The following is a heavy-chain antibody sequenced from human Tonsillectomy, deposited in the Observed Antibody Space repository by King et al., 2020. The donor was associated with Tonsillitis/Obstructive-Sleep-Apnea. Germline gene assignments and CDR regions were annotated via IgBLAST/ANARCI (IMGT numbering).Heavy chain of an antibody. CDR1: GGSISSYY. Sequence: QLQESGPGLVKPSETLSLTCTVSGGSISSYYWSWIRQPPGKGLEWIGYIYYSGSTNYNPSLKSRATISVDTPKNQFSLKLSSVTAADTAVYYCARGYQLLSYYYYYYMDVWGKGTTVTVSS. J-gene: IGHJ6*03. D-gene: IGHD2-2*01. CDR3: ARGYQLLSYYYYYYMDV. CDR2: IYYSGST. V-gene: IGHV4-59*01.